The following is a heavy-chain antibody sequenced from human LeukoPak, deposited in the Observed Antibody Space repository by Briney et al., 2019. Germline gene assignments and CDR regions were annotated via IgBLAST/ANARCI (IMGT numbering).Heavy chain of an antibody. V-gene: IGHV4-31*03. J-gene: IGHJ4*02. Sequence: SETLSLTCTVSGGSISSGGYYWSWIRQHPGKGLEWIGYIYYSGSTYYNPSLKSRVTISVDRSKNQFSLKLSSVTAADTAVYYCARTKVGGFDYWGQGTLVTVSS. CDR2: IYYSGST. CDR1: GGSISSGGYY. CDR3: ARTKVGGFDY. D-gene: IGHD1-26*01.